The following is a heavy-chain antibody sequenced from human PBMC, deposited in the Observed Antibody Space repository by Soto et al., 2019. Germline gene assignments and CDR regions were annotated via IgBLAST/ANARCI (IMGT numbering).Heavy chain of an antibody. CDR3: ARGRYGMDV. V-gene: IGHV1-69*06. Sequence: VQLLESGGGLVKPGGSLRLSCAASGFTFSSYDMSWVRQAPGRGLEWMGGIIPIFGTANYAQKFQGRVTITADKSTSTAYMELSSLRSEDTAVYYCARGRYGMDVWGQGTTVTVSS. J-gene: IGHJ6*02. CDR2: IIPIFGTA. CDR1: GFTFSSYD.